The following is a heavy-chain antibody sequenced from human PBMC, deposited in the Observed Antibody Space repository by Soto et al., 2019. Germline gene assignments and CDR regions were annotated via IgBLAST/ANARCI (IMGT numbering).Heavy chain of an antibody. V-gene: IGHV2-5*02. Sequence: QITLKESGPTLVKPTQTLTLTCTFSGFSLSTSGVGVGWIRQPPGKALEWLAVVYWDDTKHYTPSLKSRLTITKETSKNQVVLTMTNMDPVDTATYFCAHKGYGDYPLDYWGQGTLVTVSS. CDR1: GFSLSTSGVG. J-gene: IGHJ4*02. CDR2: VYWDDTK. CDR3: AHKGYGDYPLDY. D-gene: IGHD4-17*01.